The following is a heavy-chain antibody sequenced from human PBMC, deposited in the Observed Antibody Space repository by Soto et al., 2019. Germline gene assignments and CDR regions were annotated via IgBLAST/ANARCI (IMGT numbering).Heavy chain of an antibody. CDR1: GFTFSSYA. D-gene: IGHD3-3*01. CDR3: AEAHFFEVAESDFDH. Sequence: EVQLLESGGGLVQPGGSLRLSCAASGFTFSSYAMSWVRQAPGKGLEWVSVISHSGGTIDYADSVKGRFNISRDNSKNTLCLQMNSLRAEDTAVYYCAEAHFFEVAESDFDHWGQGTLVTVSP. CDR2: ISHSGGTI. V-gene: IGHV3-23*01. J-gene: IGHJ4*02.